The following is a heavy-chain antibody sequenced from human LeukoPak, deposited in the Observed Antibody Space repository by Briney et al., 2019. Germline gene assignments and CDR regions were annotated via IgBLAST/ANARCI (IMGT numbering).Heavy chain of an antibody. J-gene: IGHJ4*02. CDR3: AKTSYYGSGESDY. CDR1: GFTFSSYA. V-gene: IGHV3-23*01. Sequence: QPGGSLRLSCAASGFTFSSYAMSWVRQAPGRGLEWVSAISGSGGSTYYADSVKGRFTISRDNSKNTLFLQMNSLRAEDTAVYYCAKTSYYGSGESDYWGQGTLVTVST. CDR2: ISGSGGST. D-gene: IGHD3-10*01.